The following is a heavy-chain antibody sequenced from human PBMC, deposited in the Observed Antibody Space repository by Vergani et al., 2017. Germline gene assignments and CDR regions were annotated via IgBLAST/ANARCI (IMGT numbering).Heavy chain of an antibody. J-gene: IGHJ4*02. CDR2: IYHSGST. V-gene: IGHV4-38-2*01. CDR1: GYSISSGYY. Sequence: QVQLQESGPGLVKPSETLSLTCAVSGYSISSGYYWGWIRQPPGKGLEWIGSIYHSGSTYYNPSLKSRVTISVDTSKNQFSLKLSSVTAADTAVYYCARRRSTTVTSVFDYWGQGTLVTVSS. D-gene: IGHD4-17*01. CDR3: ARRRSTTVTSVFDY.